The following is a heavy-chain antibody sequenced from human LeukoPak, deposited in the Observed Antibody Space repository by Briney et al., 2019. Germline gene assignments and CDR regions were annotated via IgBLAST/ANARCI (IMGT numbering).Heavy chain of an antibody. V-gene: IGHV3-66*01. J-gene: IGHJ6*04. CDR2: IYGGGST. Sequence: GGSLRLSCAAPGFTVSSNFMAWVRQAPGKGLEWVSVIYGGGSTFYADSVKGRSTISRDNSQNTMYLQMNGLRAEDTAVYYCARGQVVGATFGMDVWAKGPRSPSPQ. D-gene: IGHD1-26*01. CDR3: ARGQVVGATFGMDV. CDR1: GFTVSSNF.